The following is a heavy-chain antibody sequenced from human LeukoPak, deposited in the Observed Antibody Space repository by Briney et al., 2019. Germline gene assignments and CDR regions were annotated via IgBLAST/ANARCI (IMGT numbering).Heavy chain of an antibody. D-gene: IGHD1-1*01. V-gene: IGHV1-18*01. CDR3: ARDRSVGRNSNDAVDY. CDR1: GYAFTSFG. CDR2: ISPYNGKT. Sequence: ASVKVSCKTSGYAFTSFGIHWVRQAPGQGLEWMGWISPYNGKTNFAQKVQGRVTMTTDTSTSTAYLELRSLRSDDTAVYYCARDRSVGRNSNDAVDYWGQGTLVTVSS. J-gene: IGHJ4*02.